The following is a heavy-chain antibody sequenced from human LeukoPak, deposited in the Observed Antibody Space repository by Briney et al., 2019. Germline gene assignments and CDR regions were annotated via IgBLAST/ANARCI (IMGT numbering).Heavy chain of an antibody. CDR2: IYTSGST. D-gene: IGHD3-10*01. V-gene: IGHV4-4*07. J-gene: IGHJ3*02. CDR1: GGSISSYY. Sequence: SSETLSLTCTVSGGSISSYYWSWIRQPAGRGLEWIGRIYTSGSTNYNPSLKSRVTMSVDTSKNQFSLELSSVTAADTAVYYCARAVRGVRGVYDAFDIWGQGTMVTVSS. CDR3: ARAVRGVRGVYDAFDI.